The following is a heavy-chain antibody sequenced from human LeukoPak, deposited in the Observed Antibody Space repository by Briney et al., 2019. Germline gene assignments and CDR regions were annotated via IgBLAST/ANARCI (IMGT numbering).Heavy chain of an antibody. Sequence: PGGSLRLSCAASGFTFSNYWMHWVRQDPGKGLEWVSYISNIDSMRYYTDSVKGRFTISRDNAKNSLHLQLNSLRAEDTAVYYCARRSGVHAFDMWGQGTMVTVSP. V-gene: IGHV3-11*04. J-gene: IGHJ3*02. CDR2: ISNIDSMR. CDR1: GFTFSNYW. D-gene: IGHD3-10*01. CDR3: ARRSGVHAFDM.